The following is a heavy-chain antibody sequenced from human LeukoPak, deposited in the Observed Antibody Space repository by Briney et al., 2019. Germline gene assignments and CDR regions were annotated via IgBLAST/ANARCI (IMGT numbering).Heavy chain of an antibody. CDR1: GGSFSGYY. J-gene: IGHJ3*02. V-gene: IGHV4-34*01. CDR2: INHSGST. Sequence: SETLSLTCAVYGGSFSGYYWSWIRQPPGKGLEWIGEINHSGSTNYNPSLKSRVTISVDTSKNQFSLKLSSVTAADTAVYYCARIRFPITMIVVDDAFDIWGQGTMVTVSS. CDR3: ARIRFPITMIVVDDAFDI. D-gene: IGHD3-22*01.